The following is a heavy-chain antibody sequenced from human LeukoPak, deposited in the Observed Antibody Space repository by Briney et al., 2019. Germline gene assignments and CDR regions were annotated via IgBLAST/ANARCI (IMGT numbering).Heavy chain of an antibody. CDR2: FDPEDGET. V-gene: IGHV1-24*01. Sequence: ASVKVSCKASGYTFTSYYMHWVRQAPGQGLEWMGGFDPEDGETIYAQKFQGRVTMTEDTSTDTAYMELSSLRSEDTAVYYCATVVTSIAARPDYYFDYWGQGTLVTVSS. D-gene: IGHD6-6*01. J-gene: IGHJ4*02. CDR1: GYTFTSYY. CDR3: ATVVTSIAARPDYYFDY.